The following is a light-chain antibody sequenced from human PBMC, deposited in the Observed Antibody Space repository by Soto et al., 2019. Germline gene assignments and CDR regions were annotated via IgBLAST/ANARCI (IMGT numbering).Light chain of an antibody. V-gene: IGKV3-20*01. CDR1: QSVSSGY. CDR3: QQYGRSLLT. Sequence: EIVLTQSPGTLSLSPGERATLSCRASQSVSSGYLAWYQQKPGQAPRLLIYGASSRATGIPDRFSGSGSGTDFTLTISRLEPEDFAVYYCQQYGRSLLTFGQGTRLEIK. J-gene: IGKJ5*01. CDR2: GAS.